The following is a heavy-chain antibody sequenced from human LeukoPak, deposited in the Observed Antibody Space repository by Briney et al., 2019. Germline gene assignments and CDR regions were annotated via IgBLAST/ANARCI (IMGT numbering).Heavy chain of an antibody. Sequence: SETLSLTCTVSGGSINYYYWMWIRQPPGKGLEWIGYIYYSGSTNYNPSLKSRVTISIDTSKNQFSLKLSSVTAADTAVYYCARVGDGYNHLFDYWGQGTLVTVSS. D-gene: IGHD5-24*01. V-gene: IGHV4-59*01. CDR1: GGSINYYY. CDR3: ARVGDGYNHLFDY. CDR2: IYYSGST. J-gene: IGHJ4*02.